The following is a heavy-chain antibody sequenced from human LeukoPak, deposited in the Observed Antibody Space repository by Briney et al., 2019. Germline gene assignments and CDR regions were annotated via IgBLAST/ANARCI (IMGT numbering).Heavy chain of an antibody. CDR2: MYSSGST. D-gene: IGHD2-2*01. Sequence: SETLSLTCTVSGGSSSSYYWSWIRQAPRKGLEWIGYMYSSGSTSYNPSLKSRVTISVDTSKSQFSLKLSSVTAADTAVYYCARGDCSSTSCWYYYYGMHVWGQGTTVTVSS. CDR3: ARGDCSSTSCWYYYYGMHV. CDR1: GGSSSSYY. V-gene: IGHV4-59*01. J-gene: IGHJ6*02.